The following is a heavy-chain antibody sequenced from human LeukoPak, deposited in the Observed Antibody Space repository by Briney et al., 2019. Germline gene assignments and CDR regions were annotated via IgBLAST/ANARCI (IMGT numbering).Heavy chain of an antibody. CDR1: GGSISSYY. J-gene: IGHJ4*02. Sequence: SETLSLTCTVSGGSISSYYWSWIRQPPGKGLEWIGYIYYSGSTNYNPSLKSRVTISVDTSKNQFSLKLSSVTAADTAVYYCARGGIQLWLAHYWGQGTLVTVSS. D-gene: IGHD5-18*01. CDR2: IYYSGST. CDR3: ARGGIQLWLAHY. V-gene: IGHV4-59*01.